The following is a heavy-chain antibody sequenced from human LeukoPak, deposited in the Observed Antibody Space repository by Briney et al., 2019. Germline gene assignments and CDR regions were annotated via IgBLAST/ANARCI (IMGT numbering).Heavy chain of an antibody. CDR3: AELGITMIGGV. CDR1: GFTFSDYY. CDR2: IRNKANSYTT. J-gene: IGHJ6*04. V-gene: IGHV3-72*01. Sequence: GGSLRLSCAASGFTFSDYYMDWVRQAPGKGLEWVGRIRNKANSYTTEYAASVRGRFTISRDDSRKSLYLQMNSLRAEDTAVYYCAELGITMIGGVWGKGTTVTISS. D-gene: IGHD3-10*02.